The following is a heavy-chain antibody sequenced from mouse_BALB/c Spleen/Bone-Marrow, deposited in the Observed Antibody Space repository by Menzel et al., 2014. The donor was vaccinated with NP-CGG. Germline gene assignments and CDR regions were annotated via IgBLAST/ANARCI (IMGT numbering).Heavy chain of an antibody. CDR3: ARREYCSVLVPFA. CDR2: INPGSDIT. Sequence: VQLQQPGAELVRPGTSVKVSCKATGYTFTNYLIEWVKQRPGQGLEWIGVINPGSDITNYNEKFKGKATLTADKSSSTAYMQLSSLTSDDFLVYFCARREYCSVLVPFA. D-gene: IGHD1-1*02. V-gene: IGHV1-54*01. J-gene: IGHJ3*01. CDR1: GYTFTNYL.